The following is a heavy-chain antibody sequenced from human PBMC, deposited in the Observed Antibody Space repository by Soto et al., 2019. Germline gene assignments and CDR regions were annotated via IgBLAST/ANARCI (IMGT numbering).Heavy chain of an antibody. CDR3: ARVSGYSYGMGYFDY. CDR2: ISYDGSNK. J-gene: IGHJ4*02. CDR1: GFTFSSYA. D-gene: IGHD5-18*01. V-gene: IGHV3-30-3*01. Sequence: QVQLVESGGGAVQPGRSLRLSCAASGFTFSSYAMHWVRQAPGKGLEWVAVISYDGSNKYYADSVKGRFTISRDNSKNTLYLQMNSLRAEDTAVYYCARVSGYSYGMGYFDYWGQGTLVTVSS.